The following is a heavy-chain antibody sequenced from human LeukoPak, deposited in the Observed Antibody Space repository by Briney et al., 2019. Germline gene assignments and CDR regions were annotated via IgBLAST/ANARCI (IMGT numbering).Heavy chain of an antibody. V-gene: IGHV3-11*03. J-gene: IGHJ4*02. CDR2: ISSTSSYT. CDR3: AAGAAADY. D-gene: IGHD6-13*01. Sequence: GGSLRLSCVVSGIPFSDYYMNWIRQAPGKGLEWISYISSTSSYTDYADSVKGRFTISRDNAQNALFLQMNSLRVEDTAVYYCAAGAAADYWGQGTRVAVSS. CDR1: GIPFSDYY.